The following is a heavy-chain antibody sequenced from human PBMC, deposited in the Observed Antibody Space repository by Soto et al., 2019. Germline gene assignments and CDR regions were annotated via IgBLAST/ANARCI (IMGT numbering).Heavy chain of an antibody. V-gene: IGHV1-2*04. CDR1: GYTFTGYY. J-gene: IGHJ6*02. Sequence: ASVKVSCKASGYTFTGYYMHWVRQAPGQGLEWMGWINPNSGGTNYAQKFQGWVTMTRDTSISTAYMELSRLRSDDTAVYYCARDPIVELDYYYGMAVWGQGTTVTVSS. CDR2: INPNSGGT. D-gene: IGHD1-26*01. CDR3: ARDPIVELDYYYGMAV.